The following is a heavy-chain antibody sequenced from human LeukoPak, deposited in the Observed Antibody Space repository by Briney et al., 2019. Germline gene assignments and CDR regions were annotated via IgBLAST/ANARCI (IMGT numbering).Heavy chain of an antibody. J-gene: IGHJ5*02. CDR3: AKTALRYFDWVPEGQVDWFDP. CDR1: GFTFSSYA. CDR2: ISGSGGST. Sequence: PGGSLRLSCAASGFTFSSYAMSWVRQAPGKGLEWVSAISGSGGSTYYADSVKGRFTISRDNSKNTLYLQMNSLRAEDTAVYYCAKTALRYFDWVPEGQVDWFDPWGQGTLVAVSS. D-gene: IGHD3-9*01. V-gene: IGHV3-23*01.